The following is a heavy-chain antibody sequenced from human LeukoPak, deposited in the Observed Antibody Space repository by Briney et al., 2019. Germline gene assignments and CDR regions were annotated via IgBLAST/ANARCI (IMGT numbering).Heavy chain of an antibody. D-gene: IGHD1-26*01. CDR1: GYTLTELS. V-gene: IGHV1-24*01. CDR2: FDPEDGET. CDR3: ATGGSYSPRAFDI. J-gene: IGHJ3*02. Sequence: RGASVKVSCKVSGYTLTELSMHWVRQAPGKGLEWMGGFDPEDGETIYAQKFQGRVTMTEDTSTDTAYMELSSLRSEDTAVYYCATGGSYSPRAFDIWGQGTMVTVSS.